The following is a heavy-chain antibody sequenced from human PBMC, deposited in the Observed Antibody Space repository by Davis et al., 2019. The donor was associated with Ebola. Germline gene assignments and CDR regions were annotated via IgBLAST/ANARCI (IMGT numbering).Heavy chain of an antibody. CDR3: ARDGIAAALFDY. V-gene: IGHV3-33*01. CDR2: IWYDGSNK. D-gene: IGHD6-13*01. J-gene: IGHJ4*02. CDR1: GFTFSSYG. Sequence: GESLKISCAASGFTFSSYGMHWVRQAPGKGLEWVAVIWYDGSNKYYADSVKGRFTISRDNSKNTLYLQMNSLRAEDTAVYYCARDGIAAALFDYWGQGTLVTVSS.